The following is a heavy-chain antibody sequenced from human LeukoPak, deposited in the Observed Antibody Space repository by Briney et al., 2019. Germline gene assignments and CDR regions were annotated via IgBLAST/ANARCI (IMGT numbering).Heavy chain of an antibody. J-gene: IGHJ5*02. CDR1: GFTVSSNY. D-gene: IGHD2-2*01. CDR3: ARDHTNRVVPAAMRGFDP. V-gene: IGHV3-53*01. Sequence: GGSLRLSCAASGFTVSSNYMSWVRQAPGKGLEWVSVIYSGGSAYYADSVKGRFTISRDNSKNTLYLQMNSLRAEDTAVYYCARDHTNRVVPAAMRGFDPWGQGTLVTVSS. CDR2: IYSGGSA.